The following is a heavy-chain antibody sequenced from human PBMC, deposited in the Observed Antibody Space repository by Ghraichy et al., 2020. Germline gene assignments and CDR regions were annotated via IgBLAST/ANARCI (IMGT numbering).Heavy chain of an antibody. CDR3: ARATIRYAMDV. D-gene: IGHD5-12*01. Sequence: ESLNISCAVYGGSFSDYSWTWIRQPPGKGLECIGEINHSGSTNYKPSLKSRVTISIDTSRKQFSLKLSSVTAADTAVYYCARATIRYAMDVWGQGTTVTVSS. CDR2: INHSGST. CDR1: GGSFSDYS. J-gene: IGHJ6*02. V-gene: IGHV4-34*01.